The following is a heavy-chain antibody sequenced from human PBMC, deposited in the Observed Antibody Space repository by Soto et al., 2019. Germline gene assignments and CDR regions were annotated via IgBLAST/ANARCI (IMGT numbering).Heavy chain of an antibody. J-gene: IGHJ5*02. CDR3: TTDPRS. Sequence: DVQLVESGGGLVKPGGSLRLSCAGSGFTFRGKWMSWVRQAPGKGLEWIGRIKSKKEGGTTDYIAPVKGRFTISRDDSKSTLFLQMNSLKIEDTAVYYCTTDPRSWGQGTRVTVSS. CDR1: GFTFRGKW. V-gene: IGHV3-15*01. CDR2: IKSKKEGGTT.